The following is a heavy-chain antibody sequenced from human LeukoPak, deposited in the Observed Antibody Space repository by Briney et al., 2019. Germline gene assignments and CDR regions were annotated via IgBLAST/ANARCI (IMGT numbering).Heavy chain of an antibody. Sequence: PGGSLRLSCAASGFTFSSYSMNWVRQAPGKGLEWVSSISSSSSYIYYADSVKGRFTISRDNAKNSLYLQMNSLRAEDTAVYYCARASYYYDSSGPRYYFDYWGQGTLVTVSS. V-gene: IGHV3-21*01. CDR1: GFTFSSYS. J-gene: IGHJ4*02. D-gene: IGHD3-22*01. CDR3: ARASYYYDSSGPRYYFDY. CDR2: ISSSSSYI.